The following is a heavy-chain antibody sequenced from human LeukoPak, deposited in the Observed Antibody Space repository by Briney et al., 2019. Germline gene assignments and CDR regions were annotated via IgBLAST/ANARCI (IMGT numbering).Heavy chain of an antibody. CDR1: GFSVSSNH. D-gene: IGHD2-15*01. Sequence: GGSLRLSCAASGFSVSSNHMSWVRQAPGKGLEWVSVIYSGGSTYYADSVKGRFTISRDNSKNTLYLQMNSLRAEDTAVYYCARERGYRSGASCFYFDYWGQGTLVTVSS. CDR3: ARERGYRSGASCFYFDY. J-gene: IGHJ4*02. V-gene: IGHV3-66*01. CDR2: IYSGGST.